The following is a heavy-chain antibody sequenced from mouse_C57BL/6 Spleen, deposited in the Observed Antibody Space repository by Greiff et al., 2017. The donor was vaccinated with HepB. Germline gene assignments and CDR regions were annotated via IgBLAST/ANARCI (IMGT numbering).Heavy chain of an antibody. D-gene: IGHD2-2*01. CDR2: ISSGGSYT. J-gene: IGHJ3*01. Sequence: EVKLVESGGDLVKPGGSLKLSCAASGFTFSSYGMSWVRQTPDKRLEWVATISSGGSYTYYPDSVKGRFTISRDNAKNTLYLQMSSLKSEDTAMYYCASQSTMVTAGGPWFAYWGQGTLVTVSA. CDR3: ASQSTMVTAGGPWFAY. V-gene: IGHV5-6*01. CDR1: GFTFSSYG.